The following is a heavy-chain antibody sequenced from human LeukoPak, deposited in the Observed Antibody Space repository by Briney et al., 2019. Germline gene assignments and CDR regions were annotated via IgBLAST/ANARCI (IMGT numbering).Heavy chain of an antibody. V-gene: IGHV3-48*04. CDR3: ARDIVWLQLEY. J-gene: IGHJ4*02. CDR1: GFTFSSYS. D-gene: IGHD5-24*01. Sequence: GGSLRLSCAASGFTFSSYSMNWVRQAPGKGLEWVSYISSSSTIYYADSVKGRFTISRDNARNSLYLQMSSLRVEDTAVYYCARDIVWLQLEYWGQGTLVTVSS. CDR2: ISSSSTI.